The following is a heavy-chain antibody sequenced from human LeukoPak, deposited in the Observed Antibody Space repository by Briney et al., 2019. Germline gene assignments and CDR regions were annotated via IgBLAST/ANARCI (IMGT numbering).Heavy chain of an antibody. CDR2: INTNTGNP. CDR3: ARSGGSGSYYARYYYYYMDV. V-gene: IGHV7-4-1*02. J-gene: IGHJ6*03. Sequence: GASVKVSCKASGYTFTSYTINWVRQPPGQGLQWMGWINTNTGNPTYVQGFTGRFVFSLDTSVSTAYLQISSLKAEDTAVYYCARSGGSGSYYARYYYYYMDVWGKGTTVTVSS. CDR1: GYTFTSYT. D-gene: IGHD3-10*01.